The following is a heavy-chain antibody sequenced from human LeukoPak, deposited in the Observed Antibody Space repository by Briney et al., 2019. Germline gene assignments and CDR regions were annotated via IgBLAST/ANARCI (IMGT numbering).Heavy chain of an antibody. CDR1: GGSFSGYY. CDR3: ARGHSLTEYCSGGSCYSETYNYYYGMDV. J-gene: IGHJ6*02. V-gene: IGHV4-34*01. CDR2: INHSGST. D-gene: IGHD2-15*01. Sequence: PSETLSLTCAVYGGSFSGYYWSWIRQPPGKGLEWIGEINHSGSTNYNPSLKSRVTISVDTSKNQFSLKLSSVTAADTAVYYCARGHSLTEYCSGGSCYSETYNYYYGMDVWGQGTTVTVSS.